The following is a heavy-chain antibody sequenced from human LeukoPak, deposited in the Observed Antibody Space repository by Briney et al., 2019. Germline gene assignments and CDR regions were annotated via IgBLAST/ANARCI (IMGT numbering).Heavy chain of an antibody. V-gene: IGHV3-33*01. CDR1: GFTFSSYG. Sequence: GSLRLSCAASGFTFSSYGMHWVRQAPGKGLEWVAVIWFDGSNKFYADFVKGRFTISRDNSKNTLYLQMNSLTAEDTAVYYCARDALYCSSTSCLIYYFDYWGQGTLVTVSS. CDR2: IWFDGSNK. J-gene: IGHJ4*02. D-gene: IGHD2-2*01. CDR3: ARDALYCSSTSCLIYYFDY.